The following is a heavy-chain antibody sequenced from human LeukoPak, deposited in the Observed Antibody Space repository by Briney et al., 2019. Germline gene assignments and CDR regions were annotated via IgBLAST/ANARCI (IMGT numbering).Heavy chain of an antibody. CDR2: INPNSGGT. CDR1: GYTFTGYY. D-gene: IGHD1-1*01. CDR3: ARGYRTSVNSFWFDP. J-gene: IGHJ5*02. Sequence: ASVKVSCKASGYTFTGYYMHWVRQAPGQGLEWMGWINPNSGGTNYAQKFQGWVTMTRDTSISTAYMELSRLRSDDTAVYYCARGYRTSVNSFWFDPWGQGTLVTVSS. V-gene: IGHV1-2*04.